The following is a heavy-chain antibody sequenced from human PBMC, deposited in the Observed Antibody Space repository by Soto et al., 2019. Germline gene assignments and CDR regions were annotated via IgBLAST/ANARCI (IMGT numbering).Heavy chain of an antibody. CDR3: AQNRGAGDYCNWAFAV. V-gene: IGHV3-23*01. CDR1: GFTFSCCA. Sequence: QVLESGGGLVQPGGSLRLSCAASGFTFSCCAMSWVRQAPGKGLEWVSTIHGDGDYTHDTDSVKGRFTISRDNSLTTLDLQMNSLRAAATAVYYCAQNRGAGDYCNWAFAVWGRGTLVTVSS. J-gene: IGHJ2*01. D-gene: IGHD7-27*01. CDR2: IHGDGDYT.